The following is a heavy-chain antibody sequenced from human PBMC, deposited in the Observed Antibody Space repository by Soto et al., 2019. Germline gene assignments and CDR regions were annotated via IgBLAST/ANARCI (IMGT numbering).Heavy chain of an antibody. J-gene: IGHJ5*02. D-gene: IGHD6-13*01. CDR3: ARPNTVPGIAAAGGNWFDP. Sequence: ASVKVSCKASGYTLTSYDINWVRQATGQGLEWMGWMNPSSGNTGYAQKFQGRVTMTRNTSISTAYMELSSLRSEDTAVYYCARPNTVPGIAAAGGNWFDPWGQGTLVTVSS. V-gene: IGHV1-8*01. CDR1: GYTLTSYD. CDR2: MNPSSGNT.